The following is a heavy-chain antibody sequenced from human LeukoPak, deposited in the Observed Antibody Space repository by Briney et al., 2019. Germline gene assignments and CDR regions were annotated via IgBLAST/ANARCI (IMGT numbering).Heavy chain of an antibody. Sequence: GGSLRLSCAASGFTFSSYSMNWVRQAPGKGLEWVSSISSSSYIYYADSVKGRFTISRDNAKNSLYLQMNSLRAEDTAVYYCARDLDYGDYAYIDYWGQGTLVTVSS. CDR3: ARDLDYGDYAYIDY. D-gene: IGHD4-17*01. CDR2: ISSSSYI. J-gene: IGHJ4*02. V-gene: IGHV3-21*01. CDR1: GFTFSSYS.